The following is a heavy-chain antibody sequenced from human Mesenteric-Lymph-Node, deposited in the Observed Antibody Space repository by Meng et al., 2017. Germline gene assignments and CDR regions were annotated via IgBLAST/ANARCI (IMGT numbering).Heavy chain of an antibody. V-gene: IGHV3-53*01. J-gene: IGHJ4*02. D-gene: IGHD6-19*01. CDR2: IADTT. CDR3: AKSIACSWGGWCSPFDF. Sequence: GESLKISCIASGFTIYTNYMGWVRQAPGKGLEWVSAIADTTFYAESVKGRFTISRDNSKNTLYLQMNSLSAEDTAVYYCAKSIACSWGGWCSPFDFWGQGTLVTVSS. CDR1: GFTIYTNY.